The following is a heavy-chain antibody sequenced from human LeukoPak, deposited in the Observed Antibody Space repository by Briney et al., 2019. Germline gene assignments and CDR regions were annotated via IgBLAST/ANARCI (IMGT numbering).Heavy chain of an antibody. CDR2: ISGSGGGT. J-gene: IGHJ4*02. V-gene: IGHV3-23*01. CDR1: GFTFSSYA. CDR3: AKLPTKYSSNFDY. Sequence: PGGSLRLSCAASGFTFSSYAMSWVRQAPGKGLEWVSAISGSGGGTYYADSVKGRFTISRDNSKNTLYLQMNSLRAEDTAVYYCAKLPTKYSSNFDYWGQGTLVTVSS. D-gene: IGHD6-13*01.